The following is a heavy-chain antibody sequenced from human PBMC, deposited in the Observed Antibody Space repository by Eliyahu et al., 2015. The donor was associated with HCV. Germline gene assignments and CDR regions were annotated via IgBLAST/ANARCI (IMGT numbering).Heavy chain of an antibody. CDR2: IYYGGST. D-gene: IGHD3-10*01. CDR3: ARDPTGRGRFDP. Sequence: QVQLQESGPGLVKPSQTLSLTCTVSGDSISSGGYYWSWIRQHPEKGLEWIGYIYYGGSTHHNPSLKSRLSISLDTSKNQFFLKVSSVTAADTAVYHCARDPTGRGRFDPWGQGTLVTVSS. J-gene: IGHJ5*02. CDR1: GDSISSGGYY. V-gene: IGHV4-31*03.